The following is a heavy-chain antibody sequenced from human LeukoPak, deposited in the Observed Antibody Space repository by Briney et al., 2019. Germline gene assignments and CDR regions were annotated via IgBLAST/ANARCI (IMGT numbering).Heavy chain of an antibody. J-gene: IGHJ4*02. V-gene: IGHV4-4*09. CDR3: ARDLYSSGWGYFDY. D-gene: IGHD6-19*01. CDR1: GGSISSYY. CDR2: IYTSGST. Sequence: SETLSLTCTVSGGSISSYYWSWIRQPPGKGLEWIGYIYTSGSTNYNPSLKSRVTISVDTSKNQFSLKLSSVTAADTAVYYCARDLYSSGWGYFDYWGQGTLVTVSS.